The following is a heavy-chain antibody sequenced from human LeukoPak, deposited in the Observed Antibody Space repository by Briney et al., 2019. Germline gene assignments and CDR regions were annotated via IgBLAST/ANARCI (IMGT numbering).Heavy chain of an antibody. J-gene: IGHJ4*02. V-gene: IGHV4-4*09. CDR3: ARDLYSSGWGYFDY. D-gene: IGHD6-19*01. CDR1: GGSISSYY. CDR2: IYTSGST. Sequence: SETLSLTCTVSGGSISSYYWSWIRQPPGKGLEWIGYIYTSGSTNYNPSLKSRVTISVDTSKNQFSLKLSSVTAADTAVYYCARDLYSSGWGYFDYWGQGTLVTVSS.